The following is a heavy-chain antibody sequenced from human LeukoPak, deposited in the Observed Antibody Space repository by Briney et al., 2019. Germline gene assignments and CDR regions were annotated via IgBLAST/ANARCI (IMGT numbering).Heavy chain of an antibody. J-gene: IGHJ6*03. CDR1: GGSISSYY. D-gene: IGHD1-26*01. CDR3: ARLRWELLSNNYYYHMDV. Sequence: SETLSLTCTVSGGSISSYYWSWIRRPAAGGLEWIGRIYTSGTTSYNPSLKSRVTISVDKSKNQFSLKLNSVTAADTAVYYCARLRWELLSNNYYYHMDVWGKGTTVTVSS. V-gene: IGHV4-4*07. CDR2: IYTSGTT.